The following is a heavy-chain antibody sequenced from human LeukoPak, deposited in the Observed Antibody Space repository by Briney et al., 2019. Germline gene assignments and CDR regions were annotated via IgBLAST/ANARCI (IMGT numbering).Heavy chain of an antibody. CDR1: GYTFTNYG. Sequence: GASVKVSCKASGYTFTNYGITWVRQAPGQGLEYVGWISVYNGNTYYAQKFQGRVTMTTDTSTSTAYMELRSLRSDDTAVYYCARQRGSYDFWSGSRCFDYWGQGTLVTVSS. D-gene: IGHD3-3*01. J-gene: IGHJ4*02. CDR3: ARQRGSYDFWSGSRCFDY. V-gene: IGHV1-18*01. CDR2: ISVYNGNT.